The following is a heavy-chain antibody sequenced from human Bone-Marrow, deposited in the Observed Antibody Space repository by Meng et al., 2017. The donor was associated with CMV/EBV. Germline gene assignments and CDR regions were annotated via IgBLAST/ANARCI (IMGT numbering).Heavy chain of an antibody. J-gene: IGHJ3*02. CDR1: GYTFTSYY. Sequence: ASVKVSCKASGYTFTSYYMHWVRQAPGQGLEWMGWINPNSGGTNYAQKFQGRVTMTRDTSISTAYMELSRLRSDDTAVYYCARYYSSSWIDAFDIWGQGTMVTV. D-gene: IGHD6-13*01. CDR2: INPNSGGT. CDR3: ARYYSSSWIDAFDI. V-gene: IGHV1-2*02.